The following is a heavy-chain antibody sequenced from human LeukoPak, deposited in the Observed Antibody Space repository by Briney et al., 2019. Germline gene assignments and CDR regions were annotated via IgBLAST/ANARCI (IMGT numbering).Heavy chain of an antibody. CDR2: ISDRGSRT. V-gene: IGHV3-23*01. CDR3: AKRGVVIRVILVGFHKEAYYFDS. D-gene: IGHD3-22*01. Sequence: GGSLRLSCAVSGINLSDYGMSWVRQAPGKGLEWVAGISDRGSRTNYADSVKGRFTISTDHPKNTLYLQMNSLRAEDTAVYFCAKRGVVIRVILVGFHKEAYYFDSWGQGALVTVSS. J-gene: IGHJ4*02. CDR1: GINLSDYG.